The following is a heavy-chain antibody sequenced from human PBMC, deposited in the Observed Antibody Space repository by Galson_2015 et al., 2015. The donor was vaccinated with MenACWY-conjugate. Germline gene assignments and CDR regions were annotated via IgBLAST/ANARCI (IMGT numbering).Heavy chain of an antibody. J-gene: IGHJ1*01. CDR2: ISDSSSTI. CDR1: GFTFSSYS. D-gene: IGHD6-13*01. V-gene: IGHV3-48*04. Sequence: LSCAASGFTFSSYSMNWVRQAPGKGLEWVSYISDSSSTIFYADSRKGRFTISRDNAKNSLYLQMNSLRAEDTAVYYCASRDSSSWYRQYFQHWGQGTLVTVSS. CDR3: ASRDSSSWYRQYFQH.